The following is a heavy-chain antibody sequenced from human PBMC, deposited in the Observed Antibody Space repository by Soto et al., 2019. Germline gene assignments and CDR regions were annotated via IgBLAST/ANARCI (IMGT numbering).Heavy chain of an antibody. CDR3: ARDNSVAVAGSNWFDP. CDR1: GGSISSSNW. CDR2: IYHSGST. V-gene: IGHV4-4*02. J-gene: IGHJ5*02. Sequence: SETLSLTCAVSGGSISSSNWWSWVRQPPGKGLEWIGEIYHSGSTNYNPSLKSRVTITRDTSASTAYMELSSLRSEDTAVYYCARDNSVAVAGSNWFDPWGQGTLVTVSS. D-gene: IGHD6-19*01.